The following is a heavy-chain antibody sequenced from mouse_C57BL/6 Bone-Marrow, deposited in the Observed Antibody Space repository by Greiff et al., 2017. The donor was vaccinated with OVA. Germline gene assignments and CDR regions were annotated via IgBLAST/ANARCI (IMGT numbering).Heavy chain of an antibody. Sequence: QVQLQQPGAELVRPGSSVKLSCKASGYTFTSYWMHWVKQRPMQGLEWIGNIDPSDSETHYNQKFKDKATLTVDKSSSTAYMQLSSLTSEDSAVYYCARSGGIVYYDDAWFAYWGQGTRVTVSA. V-gene: IGHV1-52*01. CDR2: IDPSDSET. CDR3: ARSGGIVYYDDAWFAY. D-gene: IGHD2-4*01. J-gene: IGHJ3*01. CDR1: GYTFTSYW.